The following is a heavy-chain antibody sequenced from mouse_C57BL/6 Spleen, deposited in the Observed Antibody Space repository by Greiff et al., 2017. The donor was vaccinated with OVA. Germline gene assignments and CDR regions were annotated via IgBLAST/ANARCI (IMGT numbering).Heavy chain of an antibody. CDR3: ARESGARSYYFDY. J-gene: IGHJ2*01. CDR1: GFTFSSYA. V-gene: IGHV5-4*01. CDR2: ISDGGSYT. Sequence: EVQVVESGGGLVKPGGSLKLSCAASGFTFSSYAMSWVRQTPEKRLEWVATISDGGSYTYYPDNVKGRFTISRDNAKNNLYLQMSHLKSEDTAMYYCARESGARSYYFDYWGQGTTLTVSS. D-gene: IGHD3-1*01.